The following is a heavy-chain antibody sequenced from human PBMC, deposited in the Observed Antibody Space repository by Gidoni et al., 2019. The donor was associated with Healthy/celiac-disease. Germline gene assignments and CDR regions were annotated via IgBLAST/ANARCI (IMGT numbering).Heavy chain of an antibody. J-gene: IGHJ4*02. D-gene: IGHD6-13*01. Sequence: EVQLVESGGGLVQPGGSLRLSCAASGFTFSSYAMHWGRQAPGKGLEYVSAISSNGGSTYYANSVKGRFTISRDNSKNTLYLQMGSMRAEDMAVYYCARGGRIAAADRHGDYWGQGTLVTVSS. CDR3: ARGGRIAAADRHGDY. CDR1: GFTFSSYA. V-gene: IGHV3-64*01. CDR2: ISSNGGST.